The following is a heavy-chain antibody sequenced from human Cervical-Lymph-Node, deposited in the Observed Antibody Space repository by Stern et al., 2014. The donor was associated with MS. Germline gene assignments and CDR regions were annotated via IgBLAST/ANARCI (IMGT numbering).Heavy chain of an antibody. V-gene: IGHV3-30*18. D-gene: IGHD3-22*01. J-gene: IGHJ4*02. Sequence: QVQLVESGGGVVRPGRSLRLSCAASGFTFSSYGMHWVRQAPGQRPEWVALISYHGDDKYYADSVKGRFTISRDNSKNTLYLQMNSLRPEDTAVYYCVKEYYYDASGYFYWGQGTLVAVSS. CDR3: VKEYYYDASGYFY. CDR1: GFTFSSYG. CDR2: ISYHGDDK.